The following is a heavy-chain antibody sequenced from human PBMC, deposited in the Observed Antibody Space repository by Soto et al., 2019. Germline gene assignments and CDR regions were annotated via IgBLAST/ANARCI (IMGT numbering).Heavy chain of an antibody. Sequence: ESGGGVVQPGRSLRLSCAASGFTFSSYGMHWVRQAPGKGLEWVAVIWYDGSNKYYADSVKGRFTISRDNSKNTLYLQMNSLRAEDTAVYYCARDGEASAAAAVWGQGTLVTVSS. CDR2: IWYDGSNK. D-gene: IGHD6-13*01. CDR1: GFTFSSYG. J-gene: IGHJ4*02. CDR3: ARDGEASAAAAV. V-gene: IGHV3-33*01.